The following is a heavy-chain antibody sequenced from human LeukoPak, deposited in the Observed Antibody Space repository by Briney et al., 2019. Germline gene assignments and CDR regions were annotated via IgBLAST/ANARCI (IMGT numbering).Heavy chain of an antibody. D-gene: IGHD6-13*01. CDR3: ARARATAAVGYGMDV. V-gene: IGHV4-4*07. CDR1: GGSISSYY. J-gene: IGHJ6*02. CDR2: IYTSGST. Sequence: SETLSLTCTVSGGSISSYYWSWIRQPAGKGLGWIGRIYTSGSTNYNPSLKSRVTMSVDTSKNQFSLKLSSVTAADTAVYYCARARATAAVGYGMDVWGQGTTVTVSS.